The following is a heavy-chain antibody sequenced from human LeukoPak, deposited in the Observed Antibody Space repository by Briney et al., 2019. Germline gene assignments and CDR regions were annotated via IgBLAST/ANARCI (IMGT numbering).Heavy chain of an antibody. Sequence: ASVKVSCKASRYTFSSYDINWVREAAGQGLEWMGWMNPNTGRTGFAQKFQGRLTMTRDTSISTAYMELSRLRSDDTAVYYCAAMGQLALDFDYWGQGTLVTVSS. CDR2: MNPNTGRT. CDR3: AAMGQLALDFDY. D-gene: IGHD6-13*01. V-gene: IGHV1-8*01. J-gene: IGHJ4*02. CDR1: RYTFSSYD.